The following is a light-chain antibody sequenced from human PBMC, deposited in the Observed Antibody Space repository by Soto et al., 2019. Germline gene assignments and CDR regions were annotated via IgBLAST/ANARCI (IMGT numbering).Light chain of an antibody. CDR1: SSNIGSNT. V-gene: IGLV1-44*01. J-gene: IGLJ1*01. Sequence: QSVLTQPPSASGTPGQRVTISCSGSSSNIGSNTVNWYQQLPGTAPKLLIYSNNQRPSGVPDQFSGSKSGTSASLAISGLQSEDEADYYCAAWHDSLNGYVFGTGTKVTVL. CDR3: AAWHDSLNGYV. CDR2: SNN.